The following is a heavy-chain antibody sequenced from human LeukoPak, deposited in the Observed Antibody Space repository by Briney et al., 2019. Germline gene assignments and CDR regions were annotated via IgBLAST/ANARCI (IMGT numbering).Heavy chain of an antibody. J-gene: IGHJ3*02. Sequence: PSETLSLTCTVSGGSISSYYWSWIRQPAGKGLEWIGRIYTSGSTNYNPSLKSRVTMSVNTSKNQFSLKLSSVTAADTAVYYCARVSGSYSKGAFDIWGQGTMVTVSS. V-gene: IGHV4-4*07. CDR2: IYTSGST. CDR3: ARVSGSYSKGAFDI. CDR1: GGSISSYY. D-gene: IGHD1-26*01.